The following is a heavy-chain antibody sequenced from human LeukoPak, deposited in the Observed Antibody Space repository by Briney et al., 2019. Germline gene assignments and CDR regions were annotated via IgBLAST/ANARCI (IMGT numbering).Heavy chain of an antibody. CDR3: AVVGARGYFDY. D-gene: IGHD1-26*01. Sequence: SETLSLTCAVYGGSLSGYYWSWIRQPPGKGLEWIGEINHSGSTNYNPSLKSRVTISVDTSKNQFSLKLSSVTAADTAVYYCAVVGARGYFDYWGQGTLVTVSS. CDR2: INHSGST. CDR1: GGSLSGYY. J-gene: IGHJ4*02. V-gene: IGHV4-34*01.